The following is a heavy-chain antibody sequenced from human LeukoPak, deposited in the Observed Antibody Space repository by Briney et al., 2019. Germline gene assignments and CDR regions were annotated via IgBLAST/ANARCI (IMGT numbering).Heavy chain of an antibody. V-gene: IGHV3-33*06. CDR1: GFAFSRYG. D-gene: IGHD3-22*01. Sequence: PGGSLRLSCAASGFAFSRYGMHWVRQAPGKGLEWVAVIWDDGSNQKYADSVKGRFTISRDNSKNTLYLQMNSLRAEDTAVYYCAKRGRRGGYYDSSGYWSDAFDIWGQGTMVTVSS. CDR3: AKRGRRGGYYDSSGYWSDAFDI. CDR2: IWDDGSNQ. J-gene: IGHJ3*02.